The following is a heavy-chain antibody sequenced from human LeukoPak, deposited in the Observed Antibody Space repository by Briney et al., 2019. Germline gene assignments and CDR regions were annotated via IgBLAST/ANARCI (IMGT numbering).Heavy chain of an antibody. CDR2: ISYDGSNK. D-gene: IGHD3-22*01. CDR1: GFTFSSYA. J-gene: IGHJ4*02. Sequence: RRSLRLSCAASGFTFSSYAMHWVRQAPGKGMGWVAVISYDGSNKYYADSVKGRFTISRDNSKNTLYLQMNSLRAEDTAVYYCARVGLYDSSGYLDYWGQGTLVTVSS. CDR3: ARVGLYDSSGYLDY. V-gene: IGHV3-30*04.